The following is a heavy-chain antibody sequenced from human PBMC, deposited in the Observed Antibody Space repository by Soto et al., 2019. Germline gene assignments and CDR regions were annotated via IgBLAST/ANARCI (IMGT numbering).Heavy chain of an antibody. D-gene: IGHD3-10*01. Sequence: GGSLSLSCSTSGFFFTDSFLSWIRQAPGKGLEWVSYIYPSGDVTHYADSVKGRFTITRDNTKNSMFLQMSSLRDDDTAVYYCARRITMVRGPYYYYGMDVWGQGTTVTVSS. J-gene: IGHJ6*02. V-gene: IGHV3-11*01. CDR2: IYPSGDVT. CDR1: GFFFTDSF. CDR3: ARRITMVRGPYYYYGMDV.